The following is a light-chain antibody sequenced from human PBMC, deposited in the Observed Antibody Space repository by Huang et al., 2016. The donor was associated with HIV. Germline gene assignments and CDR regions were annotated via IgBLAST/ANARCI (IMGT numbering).Light chain of an antibody. CDR2: GAS. CDR3: HQYYSSPQT. J-gene: IGKJ1*01. V-gene: IGKV4-1*01. CDR1: QSVFHSSNNKNY. Sequence: DIVVTQSPGSLALSLGERAAINCTSSQSVFHSSNNKNYLSWYQLKPGSSPQLLIYGASTREFGVPDRFRGTGSGTDFTLTITSLQAEDVAVYYCHQYYSSPQTFGQGTKVEV.